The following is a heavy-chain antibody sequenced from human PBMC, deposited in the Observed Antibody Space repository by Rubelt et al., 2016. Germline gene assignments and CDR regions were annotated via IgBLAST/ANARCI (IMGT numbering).Heavy chain of an antibody. D-gene: IGHD5-12*01. CDR2: INTNTGNP. Sequence: QVQLVQSGAEVKKPGSSVKVSCKASGYTFTSYAMNWVRQAPGQGLEWMGWINTNTGNPTYAQGFTGRFVFSLDTSVSTAYLQISSLKAEDTAVYYCARAHVDIVATREADGMDVWGQGTTVTVSS. CDR1: GYTFTSYA. V-gene: IGHV7-4-1*02. CDR3: ARAHVDIVATREADGMDV. J-gene: IGHJ6*02.